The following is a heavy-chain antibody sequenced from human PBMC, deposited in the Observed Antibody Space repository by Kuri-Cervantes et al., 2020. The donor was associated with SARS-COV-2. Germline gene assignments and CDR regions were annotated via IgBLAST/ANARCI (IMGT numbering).Heavy chain of an antibody. CDR1: GFTFSGSA. V-gene: IGHV3-73*01. CDR2: IRSKANSYAT. J-gene: IGHJ4*02. Sequence: GGSLRLSCAAPGFTFSGSAMHWVRQASGKGLEWVGRIRSKANSYATAYAASVKGRFTISRDDSKNTAYLQMNSLKTEDTAVYYCTRHVEFTSGYSRDYWGQGTLVTVSS. CDR3: TRHVEFTSGYSRDY. D-gene: IGHD3-22*01.